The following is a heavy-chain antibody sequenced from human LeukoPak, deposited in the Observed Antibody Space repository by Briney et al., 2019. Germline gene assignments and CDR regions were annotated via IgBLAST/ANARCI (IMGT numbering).Heavy chain of an antibody. CDR2: ISAYNGYT. J-gene: IGHJ4*02. Sequence: ASVKVSCKASGYTFTGYYIHWVRQAPGQGLEWMGWISAYNGYTNSAQRFQGRVTMTTDKSTNTAYMELRSLRSDDTAVYYCARDESYGSGSYAPDYWGQGTLVTVSS. D-gene: IGHD3-10*01. CDR3: ARDESYGSGSYAPDY. CDR1: GYTFTGYY. V-gene: IGHV1-18*04.